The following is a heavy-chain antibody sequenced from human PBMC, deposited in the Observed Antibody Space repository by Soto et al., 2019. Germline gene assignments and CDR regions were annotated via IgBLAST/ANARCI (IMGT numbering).Heavy chain of an antibody. V-gene: IGHV3-30-3*01. CDR2: ISYDGSNK. D-gene: IGHD1-1*01. CDR1: GFTFSSYA. CDR3: AREGLEQPFDY. J-gene: IGHJ4*02. Sequence: PGGSLRLSCAASGFTFSSYAMHWVRQAPGKGLEWVAVISYDGSNKYYADSVKGRFTISRDNSKNTLYLQMNSLRAEDTAVYYCAREGLEQPFDYWGQGTLVTVSS.